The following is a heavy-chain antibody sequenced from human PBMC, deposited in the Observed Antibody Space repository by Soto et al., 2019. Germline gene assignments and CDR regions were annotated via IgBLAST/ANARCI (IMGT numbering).Heavy chain of an antibody. D-gene: IGHD3-3*01. V-gene: IGHV3-23*01. CDR2: ISGDGTRT. CDR3: VKDLRPNRGWFGP. J-gene: IGHJ5*02. Sequence: GGSLRLSCAASGFNFYNYAMTWVRQAPGKGLEWVSGISGDGTRTYYGDSVKGRFTISRDNSKNTVFLQMNSLRAEDTALYYCVKDLRPNRGWFGPWGQGARVTVSS. CDR1: GFNFYNYA.